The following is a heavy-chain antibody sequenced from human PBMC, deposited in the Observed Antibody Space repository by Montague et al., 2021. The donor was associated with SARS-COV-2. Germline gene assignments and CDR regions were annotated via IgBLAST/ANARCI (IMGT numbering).Heavy chain of an antibody. CDR3: ARGLPVTTLFYYFGMDV. Sequence: SETLSLTCALYGGSFSGNYWSWIRQPPGKGLEWIGEINHDGSTNXNPSLKSRVTMSVDTSKNQFSLKLSSVTAADTAVYYCARGLPVTTLFYYFGMDVWGQGTTVTVSS. CDR2: INHDGST. CDR1: GGSFSGNY. D-gene: IGHD4-11*01. J-gene: IGHJ6*02. V-gene: IGHV4-34*01.